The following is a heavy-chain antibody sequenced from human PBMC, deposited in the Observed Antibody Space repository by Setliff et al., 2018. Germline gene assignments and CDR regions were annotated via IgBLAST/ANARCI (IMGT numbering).Heavy chain of an antibody. CDR1: GGSISSSY. D-gene: IGHD6-25*01. J-gene: IGHJ5*02. V-gene: IGHV4-59*01. CDR2: IYSSGST. Sequence: SETMSLTCTVSGGSISSSYWSWIRQPPGKGMEWIGYIYSSGSTNYNTSPKTRVTISVDTSKNQFSLKLSPVTAADTSIYYCARGYLKPGSGLDPWGQGTLVTVSS. CDR3: ARGYLKPGSGLDP.